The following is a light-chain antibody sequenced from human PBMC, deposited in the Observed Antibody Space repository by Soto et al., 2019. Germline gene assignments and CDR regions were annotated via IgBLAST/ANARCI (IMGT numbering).Light chain of an antibody. Sequence: QSALTQPASVSGSRGQSITISCTGTSSDVGGYNYVSWYQQHPGKAPKLMIYDVSNRPSGVSNRFSGSKSGNTASLTISGLQAEDAADYDCSSYTSSSTPHVVFGGGTQLTV. CDR3: SSYTSSSTPHVV. CDR1: SSDVGGYNY. J-gene: IGLJ2*01. CDR2: DVS. V-gene: IGLV2-14*01.